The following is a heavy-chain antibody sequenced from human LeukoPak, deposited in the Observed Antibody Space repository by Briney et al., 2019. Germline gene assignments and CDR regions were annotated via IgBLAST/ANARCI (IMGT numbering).Heavy chain of an antibody. D-gene: IGHD3-22*01. V-gene: IGHV1-69*13. CDR1: GGTFSSYA. CDR3: ARDAHYYDSSGPFDY. Sequence: SVKVSCKASGGTFSSYAISWVRQAPGQGLEWMGGIIPIFGTANYAQKFQGRVTITADESTSTAYMELSSLRSEDTAVYYCARDAHYYDSSGPFDYWGQGTLVTVSS. CDR2: IIPIFGTA. J-gene: IGHJ4*02.